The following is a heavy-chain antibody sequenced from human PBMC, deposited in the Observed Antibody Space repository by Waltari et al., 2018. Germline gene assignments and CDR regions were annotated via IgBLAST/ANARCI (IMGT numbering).Heavy chain of an antibody. Sequence: QVQLVESGGGVVQPGRSLRLSCAASGFTFSSYGLHWVRQAPGKGLEWVAVIWYDGSNKYYADSVKGRFTISRDNSKNTLYLQMNSLRSEDTAVYYCARDQPRGPDSSGYYWGQGTLVTVSS. CDR1: GFTFSSYG. CDR3: ARDQPRGPDSSGYY. J-gene: IGHJ4*02. V-gene: IGHV3-33*01. D-gene: IGHD3-22*01. CDR2: IWYDGSNK.